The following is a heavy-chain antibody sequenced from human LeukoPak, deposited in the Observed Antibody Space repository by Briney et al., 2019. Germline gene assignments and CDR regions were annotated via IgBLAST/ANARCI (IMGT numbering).Heavy chain of an antibody. CDR2: IYYSGST. Sequence: PSETLSLTCTVSGGSISSSSYYWGWIRQPPGKGLEWIGSIYYSGSTYYNPFLKSRVTISVDTSKNQFSLKLSSVTATDTAVFYCARQYTGIDYWGQGSLVTVSS. J-gene: IGHJ4*02. D-gene: IGHD2-2*02. V-gene: IGHV4-39*01. CDR3: ARQYTGIDY. CDR1: GGSISSSSYY.